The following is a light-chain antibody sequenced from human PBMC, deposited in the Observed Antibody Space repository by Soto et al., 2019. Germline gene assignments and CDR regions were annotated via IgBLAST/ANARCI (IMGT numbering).Light chain of an antibody. Sequence: DIQMTQSPSTLSASVGDRVTITCRASLSISSWLAWYQQKPGKAPNLLIYKASTLESGVPSRFSGSGSGTEFTLTIRSLQPDDFATYYCQQYKSYPWTFGQGTKVEIK. V-gene: IGKV1-5*03. CDR2: KAS. CDR3: QQYKSYPWT. CDR1: LSISSW. J-gene: IGKJ1*01.